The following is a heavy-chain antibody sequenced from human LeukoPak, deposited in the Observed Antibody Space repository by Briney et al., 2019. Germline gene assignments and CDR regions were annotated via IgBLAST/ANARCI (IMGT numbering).Heavy chain of an antibody. Sequence: GGSLRLSCAASGFTFSSYAMSGVRQAPGKGVEWVSAISGSGGSTYYADSVKGRFTISRDNSKNTLYLQMNSLRAEDTAVYYCAKDRWDSGYDNFDYWGQGTLVTVSS. D-gene: IGHD5-12*01. CDR1: GFTFSSYA. CDR3: AKDRWDSGYDNFDY. V-gene: IGHV3-23*01. J-gene: IGHJ4*02. CDR2: ISGSGGST.